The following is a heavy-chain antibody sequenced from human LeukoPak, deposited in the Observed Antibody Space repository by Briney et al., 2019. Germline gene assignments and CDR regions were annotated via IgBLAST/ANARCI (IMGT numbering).Heavy chain of an antibody. CDR3: AGVRQPLLYYND. J-gene: IGHJ4*02. D-gene: IGHD2-2*02. Sequence: ASVKVSCKASGYTFTSYGISWVRQAPGQGLEWMGWISAYNGNTNYAQKLQGRVTMTTDTSTSTAYMELRSLRSDDTAVYYCAGVRQPLLYYNDWGQGTLVTVSS. CDR2: ISAYNGNT. CDR1: GYTFTSYG. V-gene: IGHV1-18*01.